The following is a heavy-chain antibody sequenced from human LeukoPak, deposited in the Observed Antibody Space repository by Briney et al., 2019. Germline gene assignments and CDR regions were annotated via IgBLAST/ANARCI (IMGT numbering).Heavy chain of an antibody. CDR1: GYRFASYW. CDR3: ARLAKYYNGSESHSIHFDY. Sequence: GESLKISCKGSGYRFASYWIGWVRQMPGKGLEWVGIIYPGDSDTRYSPSFQGQVTFSADKSNSTAYLQWSSLKASDTAMYYCARLAKYYNGSESHSIHFDYWGQGTLVAVSS. J-gene: IGHJ4*02. V-gene: IGHV5-51*01. D-gene: IGHD3-10*01. CDR2: IYPGDSDT.